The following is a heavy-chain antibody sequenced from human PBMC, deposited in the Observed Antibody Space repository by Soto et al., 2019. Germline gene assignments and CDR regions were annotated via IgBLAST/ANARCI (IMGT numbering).Heavy chain of an antibody. V-gene: IGHV1-2*02. J-gene: IGHJ6*03. CDR1: GYRFSDYY. D-gene: IGHD5-12*01. CDR3: ARESGGATATLDYYYFYMDV. CDR2: MNPNSGDT. Sequence: QVQLVQSGAEVKKPGASVTVSCKASGYRFSDYYLHWVRQAPGQGPEWMGWMNPNSGDTKYAQKFKGRVTMTRGTSVRTAFMELNWLKSDDTAVYYWARESGGATATLDYYYFYMDVWGIGTTVTVSS.